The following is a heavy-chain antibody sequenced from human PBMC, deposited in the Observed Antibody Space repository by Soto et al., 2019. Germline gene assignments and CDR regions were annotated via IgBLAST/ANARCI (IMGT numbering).Heavy chain of an antibody. V-gene: IGHV6-1*01. J-gene: IGHJ6*02. CDR3: ARDGLATIFGVVITSDYYYGMDV. CDR1: GDSVSSNSAA. Sequence: PSQTLSLTCAISGDSVSSNSAARNWIRQSPSRGLEWLGRTYYRSKWYNDYAVSVKSRITINPDTSKNQFSLQLNSVTPEDTAVYYCARDGLATIFGVVITSDYYYGMDVWGQGTTVTVSS. CDR2: TYYRSKWYN. D-gene: IGHD3-3*01.